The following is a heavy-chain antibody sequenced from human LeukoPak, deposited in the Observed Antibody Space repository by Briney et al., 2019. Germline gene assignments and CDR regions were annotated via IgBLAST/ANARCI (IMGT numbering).Heavy chain of an antibody. CDR3: ARQGSDDRSLSCFDP. CDR1: GWTFSGYY. D-gene: IGHD3-22*01. J-gene: IGHJ5*02. V-gene: IGHV4-34*01. Sequence: SETLSLTCAVYGWTFSGYYWSWIRQPPGKGLEWIGEINHSGTTKYKPSLKSRVTISVDTSKNTFYLKLSTVSAEDTAIYYCARQGSDDRSLSCFDPWGQGTLVTVSS. CDR2: INHSGTT.